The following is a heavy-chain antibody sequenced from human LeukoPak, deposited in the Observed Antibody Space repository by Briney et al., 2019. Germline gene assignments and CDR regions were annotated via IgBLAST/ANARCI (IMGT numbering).Heavy chain of an antibody. Sequence: GGSLRLSCAASGFTFSSYTMNWVRQAPGKGLEWVSYIGSSSSTIYYADSVKGRFTISRDNAKNSLYLQMNSLRAEDTAVYYCARDHHRRLYDSQARDTFDIWGQGTMVTVSS. CDR1: GFTFSSYT. CDR3: ARDHHRRLYDSQARDTFDI. J-gene: IGHJ3*02. D-gene: IGHD3-22*01. CDR2: IGSSSSTI. V-gene: IGHV3-48*01.